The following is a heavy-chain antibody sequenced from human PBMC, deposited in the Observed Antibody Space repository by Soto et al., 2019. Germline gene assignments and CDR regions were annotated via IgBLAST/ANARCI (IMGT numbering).Heavy chain of an antibody. V-gene: IGHV4-39*01. Sequence: SETLSLICAVSGGSISSNPYHWAWIRQPPGKGLEWIGSFSNGVSTTYSPSLKSRAIISVDTSKNQLSLDLGSVTSADTAVYYCARSAAASPNCFDPWGQGTPVTVSS. CDR2: FSNGVST. D-gene: IGHD2-15*01. CDR3: ARSAAASPNCFDP. CDR1: GGSISSNPYH. J-gene: IGHJ5*02.